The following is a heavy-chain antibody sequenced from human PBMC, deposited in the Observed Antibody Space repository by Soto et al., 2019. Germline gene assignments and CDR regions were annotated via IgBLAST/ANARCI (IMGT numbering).Heavy chain of an antibody. V-gene: IGHV4-39*01. D-gene: IGHD6-19*01. CDR2: VYYSGST. CDR1: GGSISNSSYL. J-gene: IGHJ4*02. CDR3: SRIAVSGPITGFDY. Sequence: QLQLQESGPRLVKPSETLSLTCTVSGGSISNSSYLWGWIRQPPGKGLQWIGSVYYSGSTYYNPSLKSRVTISVDTSKTQSSLRLSSVTAADTAVYYCSRIAVSGPITGFDYWGQGALVTVSS.